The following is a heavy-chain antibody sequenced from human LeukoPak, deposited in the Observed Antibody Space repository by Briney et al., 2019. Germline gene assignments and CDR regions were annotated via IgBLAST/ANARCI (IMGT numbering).Heavy chain of an antibody. CDR3: ARESGYSYGHLRQPDY. V-gene: IGHV1-46*01. CDR2: INPSGGST. Sequence: GASVKVSFKASGYTFTSYYMHWVRQAPGQGLEWMGIINPSGGSTSYAQKFQGRVTMTRDTSTSTVYMELSSLRSEDTAVYYCARESGYSYGHLRQPDYWGQGTLVTVSS. CDR1: GYTFTSYY. J-gene: IGHJ4*02. D-gene: IGHD5-18*01.